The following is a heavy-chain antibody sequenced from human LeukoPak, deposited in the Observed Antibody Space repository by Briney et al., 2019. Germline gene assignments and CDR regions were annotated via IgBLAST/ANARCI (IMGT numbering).Heavy chain of an antibody. V-gene: IGHV3-7*01. CDR2: TNQDGSEK. CDR3: ARDAYCSGGSRYVY. CDR1: GFTFSSYW. Sequence: PGGSLRLSCAASGFTFSSYWMSWVRQAPGKGLEWVANTNQDGSEKNYVDSVKGRFTISRDNAENSLDLQMNSLRAEDTAVYYCARDAYCSGGSRYVYWGQGTLVTVSS. D-gene: IGHD2-15*01. J-gene: IGHJ4*02.